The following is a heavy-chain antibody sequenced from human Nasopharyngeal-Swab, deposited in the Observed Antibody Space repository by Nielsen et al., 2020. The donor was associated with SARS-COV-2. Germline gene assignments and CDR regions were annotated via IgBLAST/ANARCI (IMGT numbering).Heavy chain of an antibody. CDR1: GFTFSSYW. CDR3: ARDLGGYYGD. CDR2: IKQDGSEK. V-gene: IGHV3-7*01. D-gene: IGHD3-22*01. J-gene: IGHJ4*02. Sequence: GESLKISCAASGFTFSSYWMSWVRQAPGKGLEWVANIKQDGSEKYYADSVKGRFTISRDNSKNTLYLQMNSLRAEDTAVYYCARDLGGYYGDWGQGTLVTVSS.